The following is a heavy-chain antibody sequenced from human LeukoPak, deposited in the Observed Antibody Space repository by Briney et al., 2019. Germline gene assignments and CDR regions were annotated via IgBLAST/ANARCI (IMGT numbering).Heavy chain of an antibody. D-gene: IGHD6-13*01. CDR1: GGSFSGYY. CDR2: INHSGST. Sequence: SETLSLTCAVYGGSFSGYYWSWIRQPPGKGLEWIGEINHSGSTNYNPSLKSRVTISVDTSKNQFSLKLSSVTAADTAVYYCARHVPRYSSSWYWFDPWGQGTLVTVSS. CDR3: ARHVPRYSSSWYWFDP. J-gene: IGHJ5*02. V-gene: IGHV4-34*01.